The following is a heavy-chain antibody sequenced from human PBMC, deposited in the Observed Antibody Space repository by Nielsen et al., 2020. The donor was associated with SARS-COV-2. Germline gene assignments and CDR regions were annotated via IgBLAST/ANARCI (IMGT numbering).Heavy chain of an antibody. D-gene: IGHD2-2*01. CDR3: ARADLGDIVEVPAAKGGVSGFDF. J-gene: IGHJ4*02. V-gene: IGHV4-34*01. CDR2: INHSGST. Sequence: GHAPGNGLEWSWDINHSGSTNYNPSPKRRVTISVDTSKNQFSLKLSSVTAADTAVYYSARADLGDIVEVPAAKGGVSGFDFWGQGTLVTVSS.